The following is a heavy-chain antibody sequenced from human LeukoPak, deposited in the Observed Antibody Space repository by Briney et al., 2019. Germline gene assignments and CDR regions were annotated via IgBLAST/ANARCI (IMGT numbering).Heavy chain of an antibody. CDR3: ARHVCCDSSGQFDY. V-gene: IGHV4-38-2*01. D-gene: IGHD3-22*01. CDR1: GYSISSGYY. CDR2: IYHRGST. Sequence: SETLSLTCAVSGYSISSGYYWGWIRQPPGKGLEWIASIYHRGSTFSNPSLKSRVIISVDTSKNQFSLKLRSVTAADTAVYYFARHVCCDSSGQFDYWGQGTVVAVSS. J-gene: IGHJ4*02.